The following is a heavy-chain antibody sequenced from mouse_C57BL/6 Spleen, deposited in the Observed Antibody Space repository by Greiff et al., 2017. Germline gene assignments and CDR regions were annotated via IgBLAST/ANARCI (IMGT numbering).Heavy chain of an antibody. J-gene: IGHJ4*01. D-gene: IGHD1-1*01. CDR1: GYTFTSYW. CDR3: ARRGDYYGSSHYYAMDY. CDR2: IYPGSGST. V-gene: IGHV1-55*01. Sequence: QVQLQQPGAELVKPGASVKMSCKASGYTFTSYWITWVKQRPGQGLEWIGDIYPGSGSTYYNEKFKSKATLTVDTSSSTAYMQLSSLTSEDSAVYYCARRGDYYGSSHYYAMDYWGQGTSVTVSS.